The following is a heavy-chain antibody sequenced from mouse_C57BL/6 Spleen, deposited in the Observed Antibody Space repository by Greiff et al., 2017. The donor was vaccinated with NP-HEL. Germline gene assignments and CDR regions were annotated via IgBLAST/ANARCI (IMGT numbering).Heavy chain of an antibody. CDR3: ARGNGNYVGENAMDY. CDR1: GYAFSSSW. D-gene: IGHD2-1*01. Sequence: VQLQQSGPELVKPGASVKISCKASGYAFSSSWMNWVKQRPGKGLEWIGRIYPGDGDTNYNGKFKGKATLTADKSSSTAYMQLSSLTSEDSAVYFCARGNGNYVGENAMDYWGQGTSVTISS. V-gene: IGHV1-82*01. CDR2: IYPGDGDT. J-gene: IGHJ4*01.